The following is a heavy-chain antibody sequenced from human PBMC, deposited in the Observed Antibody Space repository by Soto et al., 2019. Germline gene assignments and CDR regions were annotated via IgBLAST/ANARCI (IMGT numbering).Heavy chain of an antibody. Sequence: QVQLVQSGAEVKKPGASVKVSCKASGYTFTSYYMHWVRQAPGQGLEWMGIINPSGGSTSYAQKFQGRVTMTRDTSTSTVYMELSSLRSEDTAVYYCARNVEMATIVAPYYFDYWGQGTLVTVSS. CDR1: GYTFTSYY. D-gene: IGHD5-12*01. CDR2: INPSGGST. J-gene: IGHJ4*02. V-gene: IGHV1-46*01. CDR3: ARNVEMATIVAPYYFDY.